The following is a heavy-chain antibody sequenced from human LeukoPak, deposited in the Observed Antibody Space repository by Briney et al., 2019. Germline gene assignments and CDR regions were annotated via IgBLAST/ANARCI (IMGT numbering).Heavy chain of an antibody. CDR2: ISSSGSTK. V-gene: IGHV3-48*03. CDR3: TRDYHFYGDYVFDS. J-gene: IGHJ4*02. CDR1: GFTFSSYE. D-gene: IGHD4-17*01. Sequence: PRGSLRLSCAASGFTFSSYEMNWVRQAPGKGLEWVSYISSSGSTKYYADSVKGRFTISRDNAKNSLYLQMNSLRAEDTAVYYCTRDYHFYGDYVFDSWGQGTLVTVSS.